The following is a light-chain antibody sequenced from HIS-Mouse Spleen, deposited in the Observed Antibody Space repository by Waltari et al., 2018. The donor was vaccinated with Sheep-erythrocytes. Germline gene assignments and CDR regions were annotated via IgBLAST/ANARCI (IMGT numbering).Light chain of an antibody. J-gene: IGKJ1*01. V-gene: IGKV2-28*01. Sequence: DIVMTQSPLSLPVTPGEPASISCRSSQSLLHSNGYNYLDWYLQKPGQSPQLLIYLGFNRASGVPDRFSGSGSGTDFTLTISRLEPEDFAVYYCQQYGSSLRTFGQGTKVEIK. CDR3: QQYGSSLRT. CDR2: LGF. CDR1: QSLLHSNGYNY.